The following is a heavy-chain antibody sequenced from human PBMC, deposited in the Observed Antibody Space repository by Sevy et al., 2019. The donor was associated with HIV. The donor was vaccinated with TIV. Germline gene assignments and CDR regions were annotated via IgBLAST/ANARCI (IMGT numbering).Heavy chain of an antibody. CDR1: GFTVSSNY. CDR3: AALRPYYYYGMDV. CDR2: IYSGGST. D-gene: IGHD2-15*01. Sequence: GGSLRLSCAASGFTVSSNYMSWVRQAPGKGLEWVSVIYSGGSTYYADSVKGRFTISRDNCKNTLNLQMNSLRAEDTAVYYGAALRPYYYYGMDVWGQGTTVTVSS. J-gene: IGHJ6*02. V-gene: IGHV3-53*01.